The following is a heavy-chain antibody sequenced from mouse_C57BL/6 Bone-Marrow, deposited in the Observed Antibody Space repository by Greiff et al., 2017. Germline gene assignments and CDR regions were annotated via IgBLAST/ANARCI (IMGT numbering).Heavy chain of an antibody. J-gene: IGHJ1*03. Sequence: QVQLQQPGAELVKPGASVKMSCKASGYTFTSYWITWVKQRPGQGLEWIGDIYPGSGSTNYNEKFKSKATLTVDTSSSTAYMQLSSLTSEDSAVXDCARGGYGSSYGYFDVWGTGTTVTVSS. CDR1: GYTFTSYW. CDR2: IYPGSGST. V-gene: IGHV1-55*01. D-gene: IGHD1-1*01. CDR3: ARGGYGSSYGYFDV.